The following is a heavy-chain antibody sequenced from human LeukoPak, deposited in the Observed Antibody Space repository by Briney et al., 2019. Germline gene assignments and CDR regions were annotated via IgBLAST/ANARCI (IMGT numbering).Heavy chain of an antibody. Sequence: PSETLSLTCTVSGGSISSSSYYWGWIRQPPGKGLEWIGNMFYTGNTYYNPSLKSRVAISVDTSKNQFSLRLSSVTAADTAVYYCARNLGAVAGNIDYWGQGTLVTASS. CDR3: ARNLGAVAGNIDY. D-gene: IGHD6-19*01. V-gene: IGHV4-39*01. J-gene: IGHJ4*02. CDR2: MFYTGNT. CDR1: GGSISSSSYY.